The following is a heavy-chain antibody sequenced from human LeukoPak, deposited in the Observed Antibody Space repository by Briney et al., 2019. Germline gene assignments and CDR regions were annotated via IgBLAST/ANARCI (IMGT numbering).Heavy chain of an antibody. D-gene: IGHD3-10*01. Sequence: SQTLSLTCTVSGGSISSGSYYWSWIRQPAGKGLEWIGYIYYSGSTNYNPSLKSRVTISVDTSKNQFSLKLSSVTAAGTAVYYCARVRASYDAFGIWGQGTMVTVSS. CDR1: GGSISSGSYY. J-gene: IGHJ3*02. CDR2: IYYSGST. V-gene: IGHV4-61*10. CDR3: ARVRASYDAFGI.